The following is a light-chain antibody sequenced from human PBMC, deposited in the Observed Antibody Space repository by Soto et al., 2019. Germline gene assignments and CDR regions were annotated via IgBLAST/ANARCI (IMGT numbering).Light chain of an antibody. CDR3: AAWDDILNGVV. V-gene: IGLV1-44*01. CDR2: SNN. CDR1: NSNIGSNT. Sequence: QSVLTQPPSASGTPGQRVTISCSGSNSNIGSNTVHWYQQLPGTAPKLLIYSNNQRSSGVPDRFSGSKSGTSASLSISGLQSEDEADYYCAAWDDILNGVVFGGGTKLTVL. J-gene: IGLJ2*01.